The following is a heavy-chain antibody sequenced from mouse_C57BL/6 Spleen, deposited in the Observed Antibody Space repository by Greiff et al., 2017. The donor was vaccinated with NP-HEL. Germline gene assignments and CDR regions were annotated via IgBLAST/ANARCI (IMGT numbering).Heavy chain of an antibody. J-gene: IGHJ1*03. D-gene: IGHD2-4*01. CDR2: IYPGDGDT. Sequence: QVQLQQSGAELVKPGASVKISCKASGYAFSSYWMNWVKQRPGKGLEWIGQIYPGDGDTNYNGKFKGKATLTADKSSSTAYMQLSSLTSEDSAFYFCARRDYDNWYFDVWGTGTTVTVSS. V-gene: IGHV1-80*01. CDR3: ARRDYDNWYFDV. CDR1: GYAFSSYW.